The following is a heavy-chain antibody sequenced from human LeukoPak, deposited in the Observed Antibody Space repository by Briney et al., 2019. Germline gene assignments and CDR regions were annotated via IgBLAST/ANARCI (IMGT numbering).Heavy chain of an antibody. CDR1: GGSFSGYY. V-gene: IGHV4-34*01. D-gene: IGHD5-18*01. CDR3: ASSRGYSYGYLYYFDY. CDR2: INHSGST. J-gene: IGHJ4*02. Sequence: PSETLSLTCAVYGGSFSGYYWSWIRQPPGKGLEWIGEINHSGSTNYNPSLKSRVTISVDTSKNQFSLKLSSVTAADTAVYYCASSRGYSYGYLYYFDYWGQGTLVTVSS.